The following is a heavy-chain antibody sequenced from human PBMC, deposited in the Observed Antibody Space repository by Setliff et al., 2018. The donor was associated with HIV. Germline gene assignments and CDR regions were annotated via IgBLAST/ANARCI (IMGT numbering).Heavy chain of an antibody. CDR3: ASPYYDFVWGSYQPDY. V-gene: IGHV3-7*01. CDR2: IKQDGSER. D-gene: IGHD3-16*02. CDR1: GFSFSNYA. Sequence: GGSLRLSCAASGFSFSNYAMHWVRQAPGEGLEWVANIKQDGSERHYVDSVKGRFTISRDNAKNLLSLQMNSLKVEDTAVYYCASPYYDFVWGSYQPDYWGQGTLVTVSS. J-gene: IGHJ4*02.